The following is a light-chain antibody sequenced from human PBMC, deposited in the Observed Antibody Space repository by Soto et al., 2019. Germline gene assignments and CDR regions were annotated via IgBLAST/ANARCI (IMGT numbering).Light chain of an antibody. J-gene: IGKJ4*01. CDR2: AAS. Sequence: QLTQSPSSLSASVGDRVTITCRASQGISSYLAWYQQKPGKAPKLLIYAASTLQSGVPSRLSRSGSGTDVTLTISSLQLEDFATYYCQRLNSYPLTYGGGSKVDIK. CDR3: QRLNSYPLT. CDR1: QGISSY. V-gene: IGKV1-9*01.